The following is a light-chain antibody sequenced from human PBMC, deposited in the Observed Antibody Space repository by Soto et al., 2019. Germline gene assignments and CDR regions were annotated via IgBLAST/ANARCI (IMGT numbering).Light chain of an antibody. CDR1: QSVSSSY. J-gene: IGKJ1*01. CDR2: GAS. Sequence: EIVLTQSPCTLSLSPGERATLSCRASQSVSSSYLARYQQKPGQAPRLLIYGASSRATGIPDRFSGSGSGTDFTLTISRLEPEDFAVYYCQQYGSSPRTFGQGTKVEIK. V-gene: IGKV3-20*01. CDR3: QQYGSSPRT.